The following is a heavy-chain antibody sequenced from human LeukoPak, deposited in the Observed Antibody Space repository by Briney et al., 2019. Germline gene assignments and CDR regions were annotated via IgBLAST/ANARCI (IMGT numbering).Heavy chain of an antibody. J-gene: IGHJ3*02. V-gene: IGHV1-2*02. Sequence: ASVKVSCKASGYTFTGHYLHWVRQAPGQGLEWMGWIYGHDGGTNFAQKFQDRVTMTRDTSITTACMELTSLTPDDTAVYYCTRWEIDPFDIWGQGTMVTVSS. CDR1: GYTFTGHY. CDR2: IYGHDGGT. D-gene: IGHD1-26*01. CDR3: TRWEIDPFDI.